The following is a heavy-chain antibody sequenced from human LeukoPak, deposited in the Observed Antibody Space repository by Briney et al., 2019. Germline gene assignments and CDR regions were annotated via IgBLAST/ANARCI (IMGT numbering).Heavy chain of an antibody. Sequence: GGSLRLSCAASGFTFSSYAMNWVRQAPGKGLEWVSTISSNGDTTYYADSVKGRFTISRDNSKNTLYLQMNSLRAEDTAVYYCAKRWFGESQAFDIWGQGTLVTVSS. V-gene: IGHV3-23*01. J-gene: IGHJ3*02. D-gene: IGHD3-10*01. CDR3: AKRWFGESQAFDI. CDR1: GFTFSSYA. CDR2: ISSNGDTT.